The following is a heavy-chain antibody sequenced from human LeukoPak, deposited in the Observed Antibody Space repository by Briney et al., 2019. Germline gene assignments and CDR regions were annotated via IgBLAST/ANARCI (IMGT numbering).Heavy chain of an antibody. Sequence: SETLSLTCAVYGGSFSGYYRSWLRQPPGKGLEWIGEINHSGSTNYNPSLKSRVTISVDTSKNQLSLKLSSVAAADTAVYYCARDVVVVAATYYFDYWGQGTLVTVSS. CDR1: GGSFSGYY. CDR2: INHSGST. CDR3: ARDVVVVAATYYFDY. D-gene: IGHD2-15*01. V-gene: IGHV4-34*01. J-gene: IGHJ4*02.